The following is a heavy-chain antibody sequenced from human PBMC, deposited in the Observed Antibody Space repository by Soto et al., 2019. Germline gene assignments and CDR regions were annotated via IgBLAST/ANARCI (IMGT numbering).Heavy chain of an antibody. Sequence: GGSLRLSCAASGFTFDDYTMHWVRQAPGKGLEWVSLISWDGGSTYYADSVKGRFTISRDNSKNSLYLQMNSLRTEDTALYYCAKNFTYGRYVFYGMDVWGQGTTVTVSS. J-gene: IGHJ6*02. V-gene: IGHV3-43*01. D-gene: IGHD4-17*01. CDR2: ISWDGGST. CDR1: GFTFDDYT. CDR3: AKNFTYGRYVFYGMDV.